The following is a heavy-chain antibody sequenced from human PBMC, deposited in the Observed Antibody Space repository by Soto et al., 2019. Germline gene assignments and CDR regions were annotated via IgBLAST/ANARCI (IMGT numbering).Heavy chain of an antibody. Sequence: QVQLVQSGAEVKKPGASVKVSCKASGYTFTSYYMHWVRQAPGQGLEWMGIINPSGGSTSYAQKFQGRVTMTRDTSTSTVYIELSSLRSEDTAVYYCARDLAVVVVAAYYYFDYWGQGTLVTVSS. D-gene: IGHD2-15*01. CDR1: GYTFTSYY. CDR3: ARDLAVVVVAAYYYFDY. V-gene: IGHV1-46*03. J-gene: IGHJ4*02. CDR2: INPSGGST.